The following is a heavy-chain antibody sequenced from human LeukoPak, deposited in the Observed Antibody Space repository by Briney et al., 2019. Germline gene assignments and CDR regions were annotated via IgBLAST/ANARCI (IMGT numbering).Heavy chain of an antibody. D-gene: IGHD1-26*01. CDR2: IYHSGST. CDR3: ARDTGASDAFDI. Sequence: SQTLSLTCAVSGGSISSGGYSWSWIRQPPGKGLEWIGYIYHSGSTYYNPSLRSRVTISVDRSKNQFSLKLSSVTAADTAVYYCARDTGASDAFDIWGQGTVVTVSS. V-gene: IGHV4-30-2*01. J-gene: IGHJ3*02. CDR1: GGSISSGGYS.